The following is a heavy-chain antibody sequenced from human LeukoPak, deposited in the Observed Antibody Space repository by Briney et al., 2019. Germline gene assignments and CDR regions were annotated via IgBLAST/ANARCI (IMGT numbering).Heavy chain of an antibody. V-gene: IGHV3-33*01. Sequence: GGSLRLSCAASGFTFRSYGMHWVRQAPGKGLEWVAIIRYDGTNKYYADSVKGRFTISRDNSKNTLYLQMNSLTAEDTAIYSCARPRLEYCSGGSCFDAFDIWGQGTMVTVSS. CDR3: ARPRLEYCSGGSCFDAFDI. CDR1: GFTFRSYG. CDR2: IRYDGTNK. D-gene: IGHD2-15*01. J-gene: IGHJ3*02.